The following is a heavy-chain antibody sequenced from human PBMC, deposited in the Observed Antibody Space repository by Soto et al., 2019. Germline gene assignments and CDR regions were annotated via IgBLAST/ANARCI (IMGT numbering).Heavy chain of an antibody. CDR3: SRDVVVGAKALNY. CDR2: IKEDGSEK. CDR1: GFTFSNYW. V-gene: IGHV3-7*01. Sequence: GSLILACAASGFTFSNYWMTWVRQAPGKGLEWVANIKEDGSEKHYVDSVKGRFTISRDNAKNSLYLQMNSLRVEDKAVYFCSRDVVVGAKALNYWGQGALVTVYS. J-gene: IGHJ4*02. D-gene: IGHD2-15*01.